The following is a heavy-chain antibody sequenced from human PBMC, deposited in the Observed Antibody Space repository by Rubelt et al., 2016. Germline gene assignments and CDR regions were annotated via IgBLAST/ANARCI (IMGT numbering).Heavy chain of an antibody. CDR1: GFTFGDYG. Sequence: LVESGGGLVQPGRSLRLSCTASGFTFGDYGMSWFRQAPGKGLEWVGFIRSNAYGGTTEYAASVKGRLTISRDDSKSIAYLQMNSLRAEATAVYYCARDPITIFGVVIRYYYGMDVWGQGTTVTVSS. CDR3: ARDPITIFGVVIRYYYGMDV. CDR2: IRSNAYGGTT. V-gene: IGHV3-49*03. D-gene: IGHD3-3*01. J-gene: IGHJ6*02.